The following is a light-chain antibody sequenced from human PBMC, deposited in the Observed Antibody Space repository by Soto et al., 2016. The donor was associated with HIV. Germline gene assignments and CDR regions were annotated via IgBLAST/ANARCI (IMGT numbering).Light chain of an antibody. CDR1: QNIGGF. CDR3: QQSYNTPRT. J-gene: IGKJ1*01. Sequence: DIQMTQSPSSLSASVGDRITITCRARQNIGGFLNWYQQIPGKAPNLLIYDASTLQGGVPSRFSGSGSGTDFTLIISSLQPEDFATYYCQQSYNTPRTFGQGTKVEIK. CDR2: DAS. V-gene: IGKV1-39*01.